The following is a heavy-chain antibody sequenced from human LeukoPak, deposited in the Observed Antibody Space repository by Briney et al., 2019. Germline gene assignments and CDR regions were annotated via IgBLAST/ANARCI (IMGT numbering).Heavy chain of an antibody. Sequence: SETLSLTCAVYGGSFNGYYWSWIRQPAGKGLEWIGRIYTSGSTNYNPSLKSRVTISVDTSKNQFSLKLSSVTAADTAVYYCARGKKGPLPDLLFDYWGQGALVTVSS. D-gene: IGHD4-23*01. V-gene: IGHV4-59*10. CDR2: IYTSGST. CDR3: ARGKKGPLPDLLFDY. J-gene: IGHJ4*02. CDR1: GGSFNGYY.